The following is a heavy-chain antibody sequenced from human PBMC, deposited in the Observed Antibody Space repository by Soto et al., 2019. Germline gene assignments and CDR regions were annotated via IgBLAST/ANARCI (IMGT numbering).Heavy chain of an antibody. V-gene: IGHV4-31*03. CDR1: GGSISSGGYY. D-gene: IGHD1-26*01. CDR2: IYYSGST. Sequence: QVQLQESGPGLVKPSQILSLTCTVSGGSISSGGYYWSWIRQHPGKGLEWIGYIYYSGSTYYNPSLKSRVIISVDTSKNQFSLKLSSVTAADTAVYYCARSSGSYLLWYFDLWGRGTLVTVSS. CDR3: ARSSGSYLLWYFDL. J-gene: IGHJ2*01.